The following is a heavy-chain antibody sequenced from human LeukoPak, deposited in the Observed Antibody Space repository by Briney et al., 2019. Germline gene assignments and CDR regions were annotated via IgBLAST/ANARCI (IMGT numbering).Heavy chain of an antibody. D-gene: IGHD3-22*01. CDR3: ARGDSDSSGYYYEY. Sequence: ASVKVSCKVSGYTFTGYYMHWVRQAPGQGLEWMGWINPHSGGTNYAQKFQGRVTMTRDTSISTAYMELSRLRSDDTAVYYCARGDSDSSGYYYEYWGQGTLVTVSS. V-gene: IGHV1-2*02. CDR2: INPHSGGT. J-gene: IGHJ4*02. CDR1: GYTFTGYY.